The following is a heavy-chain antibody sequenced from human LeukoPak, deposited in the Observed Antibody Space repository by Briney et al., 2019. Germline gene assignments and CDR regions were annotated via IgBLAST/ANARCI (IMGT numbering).Heavy chain of an antibody. CDR3: ARAGGSGSLSDY. J-gene: IGHJ4*02. D-gene: IGHD3-10*01. Sequence: SETLSLTCAVSGGSISSGGYSWSWIRQPPGKGLEWIGYIYHSGSTYYNPSLKSRVTVSVDRSKNQFSLKLSSVTAADTAVYYCARAGGSGSLSDYWGQGTLVTVSS. CDR2: IYHSGST. V-gene: IGHV4-30-2*01. CDR1: GGSISSGGYS.